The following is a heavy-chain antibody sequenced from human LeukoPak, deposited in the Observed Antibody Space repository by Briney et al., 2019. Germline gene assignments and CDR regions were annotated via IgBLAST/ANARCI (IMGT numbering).Heavy chain of an antibody. CDR1: GYTFTVYY. D-gene: IGHD5-12*01. CDR3: ARLWNSGYIIYLDP. J-gene: IGHJ5*02. Sequence: ASVEVSCKASGYTFTVYYVHWVRKAPGQGLEWMGWINPNSGGTNFAQRFQGRVTLTGDSSISSAYMELSRLTSDDTAVYYCARLWNSGYIIYLDPWARETVLTVSS. V-gene: IGHV1-2*02. CDR2: INPNSGGT.